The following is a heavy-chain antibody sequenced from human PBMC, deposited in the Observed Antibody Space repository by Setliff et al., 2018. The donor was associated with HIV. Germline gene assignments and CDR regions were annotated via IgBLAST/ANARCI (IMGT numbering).Heavy chain of an antibody. D-gene: IGHD2-8*02. Sequence: ETLSLTCSVSGSSISSNSYWWAWIRQPPGKGLEYIGTIYHRGGTFNNPSLKSRVVMSVDTSKNQFSLKLTSVTAADTATYYCARDTGVNVAPDGRGYHTVDFGGRGTMVTVSS. J-gene: IGHJ3*01. V-gene: IGHV4-38-2*02. CDR3: ARDTGVNVAPDGRGYHTVDF. CDR1: GSSISSNSY. CDR2: IYHRGGT.